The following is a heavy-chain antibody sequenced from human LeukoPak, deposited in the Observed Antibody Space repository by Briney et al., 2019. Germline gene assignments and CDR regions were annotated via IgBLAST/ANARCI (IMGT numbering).Heavy chain of an antibody. D-gene: IGHD2-8*01. CDR3: AREALPNGVWRVGWFDP. J-gene: IGHJ5*02. CDR2: IDSSGNT. V-gene: IGHV4-4*07. CDR1: GGSISSYY. Sequence: SETLSLTCTVSGGSISSYYWSWIRQSAGKGLEWIGRIDSSGNTNYNPSLKSRVTISQDTSKNQLSLKLSSVTAADTAVYYCAREALPNGVWRVGWFDPWGQGTLVTVSS.